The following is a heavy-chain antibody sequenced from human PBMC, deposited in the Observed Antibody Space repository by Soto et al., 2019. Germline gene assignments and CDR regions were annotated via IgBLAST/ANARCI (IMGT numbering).Heavy chain of an antibody. CDR3: AREGIAAAGADAFDI. CDR1: GFTFSSYA. D-gene: IGHD6-13*01. CDR2: ISYDGSNK. V-gene: IGHV3-30-3*01. J-gene: IGHJ3*02. Sequence: QVQLVESGGGVVQPGRSLRLSCAASGFTFSSYAMHWVRQAPGKGLEWVAVISYDGSNKYYADSVKGRFTISRDNSKNPLYLQMNSLRAEDTAVYYCAREGIAAAGADAFDIWGQGTMVTVSS.